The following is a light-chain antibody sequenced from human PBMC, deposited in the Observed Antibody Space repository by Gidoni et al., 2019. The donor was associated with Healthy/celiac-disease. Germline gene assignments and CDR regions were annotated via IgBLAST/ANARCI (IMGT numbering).Light chain of an antibody. CDR2: DAS. CDR1: QSVRSH. V-gene: IGKV3-11*01. CDR3: RQRSNWPRIT. J-gene: IGKJ3*01. Sequence: TVSTQSPATLSFSPGERATLSCSASQSVRSHLAGYQQKPGQAPRLLIYDASNRTTGIPARFSSSGSGTDFTLTISSLVPEDFAVYYCRQRSNWPRITFGPGTKVDIK.